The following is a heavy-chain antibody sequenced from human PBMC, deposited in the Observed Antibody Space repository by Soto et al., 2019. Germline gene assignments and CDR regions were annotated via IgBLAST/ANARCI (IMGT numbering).Heavy chain of an antibody. CDR3: ASWSGSYGPPYYYYGMAV. CDR2: IIPIFGTA. CDR1: GGTFSSYA. J-gene: IGHJ6*02. Sequence: QVQLVQSGAEVKKPGSSVKVSCKASGGTFSSYAISWVRQAPGQGLEWKGGIIPIFGTANYAQKFQGRVTFTADESTSTAYMELSSRRSEDTALYYCASWSGSYGPPYYYYGMAVWGQGTTVTVSS. V-gene: IGHV1-69*01. D-gene: IGHD1-26*01.